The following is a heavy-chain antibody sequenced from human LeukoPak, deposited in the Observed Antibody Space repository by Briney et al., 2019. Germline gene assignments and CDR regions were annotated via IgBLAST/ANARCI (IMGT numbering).Heavy chain of an antibody. CDR2: IYYTGNT. CDR3: ARDLNYSGSGSYDY. Sequence: SETLSLTCTVSGGSISSYYWSWIRQPPGKGLEWIGSIYYTGNTNYNPSLKSRVTISVDTSKNQFSLQLSSVTAADTAVYYCARDLNYSGSGSYDYWGQGTLVTVSS. D-gene: IGHD3-10*01. V-gene: IGHV4-59*01. J-gene: IGHJ4*02. CDR1: GGSISSYY.